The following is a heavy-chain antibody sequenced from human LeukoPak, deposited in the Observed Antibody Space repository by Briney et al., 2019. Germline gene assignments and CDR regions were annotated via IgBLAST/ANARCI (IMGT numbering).Heavy chain of an antibody. J-gene: IGHJ4*02. CDR2: IKTDGSEK. D-gene: IGHD3/OR15-3a*01. V-gene: IGHV3-7*01. CDR1: GFTFNNHW. Sequence: PGGSLRLSCVVSGFTFNNHWMSWVRQAPGKGPEWVATIKTDGSEKYYVDSVEGRFTISRDNAKNTMFLQMNSLRAEDTAVYYCARDGGRGTPGLGIHYFDYWGQGTLVTVSS. CDR3: ARDGGRGTPGLGIHYFDY.